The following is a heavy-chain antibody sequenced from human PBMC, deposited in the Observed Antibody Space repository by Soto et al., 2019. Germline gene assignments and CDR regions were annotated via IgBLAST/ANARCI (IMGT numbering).Heavy chain of an antibody. CDR2: IYYSGST. D-gene: IGHD4-17*01. CDR1: GGSISSGDYY. CDR3: ARDIYGDYGFGAFDI. Sequence: PSETLSLTCTVSGGSISSGDYYWSWIRQPPGKGLEWIGYIYYSGSTYYNPSLKSRVTISVDTSKNQFSLKLSSVTAADTAVYYCARDIYGDYGFGAFDIWGQGTMVTVSS. V-gene: IGHV4-30-4*01. J-gene: IGHJ3*02.